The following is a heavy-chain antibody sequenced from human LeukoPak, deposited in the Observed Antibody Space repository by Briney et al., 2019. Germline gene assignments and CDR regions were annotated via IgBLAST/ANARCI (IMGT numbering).Heavy chain of an antibody. D-gene: IGHD3-22*01. Sequence: RSGGSLRLSCAASGFTFDDYGMSWVRQAPGKGLEWVSGINWNGGSTGYADSVKGRFTISRDNAKNSLYLQMNSLRAEDTALYYCARDLGYYYDSSGPGNGWFDPWGQGTLVTVSS. J-gene: IGHJ5*02. CDR3: ARDLGYYYDSSGPGNGWFDP. CDR1: GFTFDDYG. CDR2: INWNGGST. V-gene: IGHV3-20*04.